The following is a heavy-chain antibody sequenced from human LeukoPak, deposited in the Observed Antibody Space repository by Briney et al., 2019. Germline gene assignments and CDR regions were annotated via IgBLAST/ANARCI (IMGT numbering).Heavy chain of an antibody. CDR2: IIPILGIA. J-gene: IGHJ4*02. D-gene: IGHD3-16*01. Sequence: ASVKVSCKASGGTFSSYAISWVRQAPGQGLEWMGRIIPILGIANYAQNLQGRVTMTTDTSTDTAYMELRSLRSDDTAVYYCARDSGGRGHFDLWGQGTLVTVSS. CDR1: GGTFSSYA. V-gene: IGHV1-69*04. CDR3: ARDSGGRGHFDL.